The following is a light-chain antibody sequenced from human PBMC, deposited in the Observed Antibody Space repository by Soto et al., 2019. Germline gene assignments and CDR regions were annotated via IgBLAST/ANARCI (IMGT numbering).Light chain of an antibody. CDR2: AAS. CDR1: QSISNY. V-gene: IGKV1-39*01. Sequence: DIQMTQSPSSLSASVGDRVTITCRASQSISNYLNWYQQKPGKAPKVLIYAASSLQSGVPSRFSGSGSGTEFTLTISSLQPEDFATYYCQQSYNTPWTFGQGTKVEIK. J-gene: IGKJ1*01. CDR3: QQSYNTPWT.